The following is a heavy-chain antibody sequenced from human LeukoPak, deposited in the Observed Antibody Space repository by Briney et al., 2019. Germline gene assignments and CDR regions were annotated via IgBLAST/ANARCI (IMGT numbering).Heavy chain of an antibody. D-gene: IGHD6-13*01. V-gene: IGHV1-18*01. CDR2: ISAYSGVT. Sequence: ASVKVSCKASGYILNTNGINWVRQAPGQGLEWVAYISAYSGVTNSAQKFRDRVTMTIDTSTRTAYMELRSLTSDDSAVYYCARGGLSTRWGLDYWGQGTLVTVSS. J-gene: IGHJ4*02. CDR1: GYILNTNG. CDR3: ARGGLSTRWGLDY.